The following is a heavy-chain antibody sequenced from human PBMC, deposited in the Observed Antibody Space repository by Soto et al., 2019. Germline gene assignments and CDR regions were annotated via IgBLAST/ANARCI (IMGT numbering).Heavy chain of an antibody. D-gene: IGHD6-19*01. CDR2: ISYDGSNK. Sequence: GSLRLSCAASGFTFSSYGMHWVRQAPGKGLEWVAVISYDGSNKYYADSVKGRFTISRDNSKNTLYLQMNSLRAEDTAVYYCAKGGARSSSGWYYWGQGTLVTVSS. J-gene: IGHJ4*02. CDR1: GFTFSSYG. CDR3: AKGGARSSSGWYY. V-gene: IGHV3-30*18.